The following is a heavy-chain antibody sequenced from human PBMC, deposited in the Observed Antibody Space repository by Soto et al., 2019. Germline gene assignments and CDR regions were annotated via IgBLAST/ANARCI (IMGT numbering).Heavy chain of an antibody. CDR1: GFSLTTNQMG. J-gene: IGHJ4*02. V-gene: IGHV2-5*02. CDR2: SYWDDDE. D-gene: IGHD3-10*01. CDR3: AHRGPRGLLFDY. Sequence: QITLKESGPTLVKPTQTLTLTCSFSGFSLTTNQMGVGWIRQPPGKALEWLALSYWDDDETYTPSLKSRLTLTKDTSKNQVVLTMTNMDPVDTATYFCAHRGPRGLLFDYWGQGILVTVS.